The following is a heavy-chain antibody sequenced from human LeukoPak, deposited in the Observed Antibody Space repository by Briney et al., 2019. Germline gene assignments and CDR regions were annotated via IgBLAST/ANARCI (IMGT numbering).Heavy chain of an antibody. V-gene: IGHV3-30*02. CDR1: GFTFSSYG. D-gene: IGHD6-19*01. CDR2: IRYDGSNK. CDR3: ARIGYSSSSFDY. J-gene: IGHJ4*02. Sequence: GGSLRLSCAASGFTFSSYGMHWVRQAPGKGLEWVAFIRYDGSNKYYADSVKGRFTISRDNSKNTLYLQMNSLRAEDTAVYYCARIGYSSSSFDYWGQGALVTVSS.